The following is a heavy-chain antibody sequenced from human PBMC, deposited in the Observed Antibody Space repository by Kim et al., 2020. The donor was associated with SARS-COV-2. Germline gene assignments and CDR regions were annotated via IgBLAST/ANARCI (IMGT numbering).Heavy chain of an antibody. CDR3: ASSDWYHYSSSRGG. J-gene: IGHJ4*02. CDR2: ISSSSSTI. Sequence: GGSLRLSCAASGFTFSSYSMNWVRQAPGKGLEWVSYISSSSSTIYYADSVKGRFTISRDNAKNSLYLQMNSLRDEDTAVYYCASSDWYHYSSSRGGWGQGTLVTVSS. V-gene: IGHV3-48*02. D-gene: IGHD6-13*01. CDR1: GFTFSSYS.